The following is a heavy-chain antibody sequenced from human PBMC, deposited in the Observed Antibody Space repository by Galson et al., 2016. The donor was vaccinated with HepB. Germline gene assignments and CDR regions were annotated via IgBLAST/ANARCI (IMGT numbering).Heavy chain of an antibody. Sequence: PALVKPTQTLTLTCTFSGFSLSTTGMCVSWVRQPPGKALEWLAHIDWDDDKYYTTSLKSRLTISKDTSKNEVVLTMTNMDAVDTATYFCGRIRRVSTHSYAMDVWGQGTTVTVSS. CDR2: IDWDDDK. CDR1: GFSLSTTGMC. CDR3: GRIRRVSTHSYAMDV. J-gene: IGHJ6*02. V-gene: IGHV2-70*20. D-gene: IGHD6-13*01.